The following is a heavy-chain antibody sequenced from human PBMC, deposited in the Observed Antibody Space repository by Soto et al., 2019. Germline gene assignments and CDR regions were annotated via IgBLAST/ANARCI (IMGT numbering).Heavy chain of an antibody. D-gene: IGHD3-22*01. CDR2: ISYSGST. V-gene: IGHV4-59*01. CDR3: ASAGRYYDSSGYSVDF. CDR1: GGSISSYY. Sequence: PSETLSLTCTVSGGSISSYYWSWIRQPPGKGLEWIGYISYSGSTNYNPSLKSRVTISVDTSKNQLSLKLSSVTAADTAVYYCASAGRYYDSSGYSVDFWGQGTLVTVSS. J-gene: IGHJ4*02.